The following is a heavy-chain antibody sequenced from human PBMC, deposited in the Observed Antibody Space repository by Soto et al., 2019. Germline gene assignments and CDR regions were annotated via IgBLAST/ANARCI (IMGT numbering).Heavy chain of an antibody. D-gene: IGHD5-12*01. Sequence: SSETLSLTCAVYGGSFSGYYWSWIRQPPGKGLEWIGEINHSGSTNYNPSLKSRVTISVDTSKNQFSLKLSSVTAADTAVYYCARGGGDGYNRGWYFDLWGRGTLVTVSS. CDR2: INHSGST. CDR3: ARGGGDGYNRGWYFDL. J-gene: IGHJ2*01. V-gene: IGHV4-34*01. CDR1: GGSFSGYY.